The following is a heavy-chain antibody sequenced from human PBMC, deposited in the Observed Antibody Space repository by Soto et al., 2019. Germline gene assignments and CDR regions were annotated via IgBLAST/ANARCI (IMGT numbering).Heavy chain of an antibody. J-gene: IGHJ4*02. V-gene: IGHV3-30*18. Sequence: GGSRRPSWPASGLTFGSYAMHWARQVPGKGLEWVAVISYDGSNKYYADSVKGRFTISRDNSKNTLYLQMNSLRAEDTAVYYCAKDRQWQGLYYFDYWGQGTLVTVSS. CDR1: GLTFGSYA. CDR2: ISYDGSNK. D-gene: IGHD6-19*01. CDR3: AKDRQWQGLYYFDY.